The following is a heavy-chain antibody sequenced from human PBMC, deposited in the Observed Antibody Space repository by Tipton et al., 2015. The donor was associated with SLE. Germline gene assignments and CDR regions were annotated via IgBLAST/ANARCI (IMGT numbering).Heavy chain of an antibody. CDR2: IYYSGST. D-gene: IGHD6-6*01. CDR1: GGSISSGGYY. CDR3: ARGDSSSSDYWD. V-gene: IGHV4-31*03. J-gene: IGHJ4*02. Sequence: TLSLTCTVSGGSISSGGYYWSWIRQHPGKGLEWIGYIYYSGSTYYNPSLKSRVTISVDTSKDQFSLRLSSVTAADTAVYYCARGDSSSSDYWDWGQGTLVTVSS.